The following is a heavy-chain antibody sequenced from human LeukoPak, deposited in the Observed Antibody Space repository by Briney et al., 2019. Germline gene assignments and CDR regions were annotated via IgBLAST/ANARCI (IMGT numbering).Heavy chain of an antibody. Sequence: GGSLRLSCAASGFTFSSYSMNWVRQAPGKGLEWVSFISSSSSYIYYADSVKGRFTISRDNAKNSLYLQMNSLRAEDTAVYYCARDLLPYCSSTSCYIFDYWGQGTLVTVSS. CDR1: GFTFSSYS. CDR3: ARDLLPYCSSTSCYIFDY. D-gene: IGHD2-2*02. J-gene: IGHJ4*02. V-gene: IGHV3-21*01. CDR2: ISSSSSYI.